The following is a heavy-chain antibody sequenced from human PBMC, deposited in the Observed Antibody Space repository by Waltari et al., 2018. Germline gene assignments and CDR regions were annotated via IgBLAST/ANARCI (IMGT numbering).Heavy chain of an antibody. V-gene: IGHV4-30-2*01. J-gene: IGHJ4*02. CDR1: GGSITSGGFS. CDR3: ARGDRYCERGSCDGGNFFDS. CDR2: SFPGGST. D-gene: IGHD2-15*01. Sequence: QVQLQESGPGLAKPSQTLSLTCNVSGGSITSGGFSWNWIRQHPGKGLKWIGDSFPGGSTTANPALKSRVTISLDRSKNQFSLKLTYVTAADTAVYYCARGDRYCERGSCDGGNFFDSWGQGTLVTVSS.